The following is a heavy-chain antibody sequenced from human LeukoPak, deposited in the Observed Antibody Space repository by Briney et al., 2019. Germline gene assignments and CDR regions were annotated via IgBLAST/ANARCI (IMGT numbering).Heavy chain of an antibody. CDR2: IYYSGST. J-gene: IGHJ5*02. D-gene: IGHD5-24*01. CDR3: AREVEMATSWFDP. CDR1: GYSISSGYY. Sequence: SETLSLTCTVSGYSISSGYYWGWIRQPPGKGLEWIGSIYYSGSTYYNPSLKSRVTISVDTSKNQFSLKLSSVTAADTAVYYCAREVEMATSWFDPWGQGTLVTVSS. V-gene: IGHV4-38-2*02.